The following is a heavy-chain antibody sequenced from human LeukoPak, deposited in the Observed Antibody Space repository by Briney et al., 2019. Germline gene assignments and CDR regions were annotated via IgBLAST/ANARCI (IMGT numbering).Heavy chain of an antibody. CDR3: ARYLYGSGTYHIDY. J-gene: IGHJ4*02. CDR1: GFILSRNG. Sequence: GGSLTLSCAASGFILSRNGMHWVRQAPGKGLEWVAFIRYHGTNKYYADSVKGRFTISRDNSKNTLCLQMNSLRGEDTAVYYCARYLYGSGTYHIDYWGQGTLVTVSS. D-gene: IGHD3-10*01. V-gene: IGHV3-30*02. CDR2: IRYHGTNK.